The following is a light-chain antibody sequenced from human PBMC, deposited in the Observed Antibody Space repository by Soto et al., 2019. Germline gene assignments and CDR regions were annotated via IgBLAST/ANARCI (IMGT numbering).Light chain of an antibody. J-gene: IGKJ4*01. CDR3: QQLKTYPP. CDR2: GAS. Sequence: DFPLTQSPSFLSASVGDRVTITCRASQGIGSYLGCYQQAPGKAPTLLIYGASTLQRAVPSRFNGSVSGKEFTLTISILQPEDFETAYCQQLKTYPPFGGETREDI. CDR1: QGIGSY. V-gene: IGKV1-9*01.